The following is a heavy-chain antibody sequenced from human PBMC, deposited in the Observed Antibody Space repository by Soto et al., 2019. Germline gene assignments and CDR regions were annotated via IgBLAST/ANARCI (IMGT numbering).Heavy chain of an antibody. V-gene: IGHV4-59*02. D-gene: IGHD1-26*01. CDR1: GGSVSNSY. J-gene: IGHJ4*02. CDR3: ARGRSHEWELLVQYFDY. CDR2: VYYSGST. Sequence: SETLSLTCTVSGGSVSNSYWGWIRQPPGKGLEWVAYVYYSGSTNYNPSLGSRVTISVDKSKDQFSLKMTSVTGADTAVYYCARGRSHEWELLVQYFDYWGQGTLVTVSS.